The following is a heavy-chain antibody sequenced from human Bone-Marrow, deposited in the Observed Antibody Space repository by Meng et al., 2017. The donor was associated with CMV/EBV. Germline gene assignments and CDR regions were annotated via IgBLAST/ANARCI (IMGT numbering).Heavy chain of an antibody. CDR2: IYYNGGT. CDR1: DAFVSSDTYY. V-gene: IGHV4-61*01. Sequence: SETLSLTCSVSDAFVSSDTYYWNWIRQPPGKGLEWIGYIYYNGGTNYNPSLKSPVTMSIDTSKKQFSLRLSSVTAADTAVYYCARGARVYGMDVWGQGTAVTVSS. CDR3: ARGARVYGMDV. J-gene: IGHJ6*02.